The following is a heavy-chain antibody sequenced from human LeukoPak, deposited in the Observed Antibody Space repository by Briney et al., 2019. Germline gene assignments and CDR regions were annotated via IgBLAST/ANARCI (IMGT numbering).Heavy chain of an antibody. CDR2: ISYDESNK. D-gene: IGHD5-18*01. Sequence: GGSLRLSCAASGFTFSTYHMYWVRQAPGKGLDFIAVISYDESNKYYADSVRGRFTISRDNSKNTLYLQMNSLRAEDTAVYYCARSDTAMVTPLDYWGQGTLVTVSS. J-gene: IGHJ4*02. CDR3: ARSDTAMVTPLDY. V-gene: IGHV3-30*14. CDR1: GFTFSTYH.